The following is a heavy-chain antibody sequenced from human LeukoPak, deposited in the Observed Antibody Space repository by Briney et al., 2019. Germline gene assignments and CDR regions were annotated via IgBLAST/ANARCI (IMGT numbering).Heavy chain of an antibody. CDR3: ARGYTYYYDSSGYSY. CDR1: GFTFSDYY. D-gene: IGHD3-22*01. Sequence: GGSLRLSCATSGFTFSDYYMSWIRQAPGKGLEWVSYISSSGSTIYYADSVKGRFTISRDNAKNSLYLQMNSLRAEDTAVYYCARGYTYYYDSSGYSYCGQGTLVTVSS. J-gene: IGHJ4*02. CDR2: ISSSGSTI. V-gene: IGHV3-11*01.